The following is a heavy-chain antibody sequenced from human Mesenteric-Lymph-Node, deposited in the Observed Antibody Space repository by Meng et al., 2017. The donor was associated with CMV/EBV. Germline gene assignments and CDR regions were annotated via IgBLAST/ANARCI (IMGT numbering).Heavy chain of an antibody. CDR2: IIPIFNTR. CDR1: GGTFNKFA. J-gene: IGHJ4*02. D-gene: IGHD6-19*01. CDR3: ARSLTSGRVSPDPEDYFDY. Sequence: SVKVSCKASGGTFNKFAMTWVRQPPGQGLEWMGGIIPIFNTRNFAQKLQGRVTLTTDKSTNTAYMELTSLRSDDTAVYYCARSLTSGRVSPDPEDYFDYWGQGTLVTVSS. V-gene: IGHV1-69*05.